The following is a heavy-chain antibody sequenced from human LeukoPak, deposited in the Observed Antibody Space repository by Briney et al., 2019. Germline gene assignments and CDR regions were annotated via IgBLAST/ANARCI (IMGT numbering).Heavy chain of an antibody. V-gene: IGHV1-2*06. CDR2: IDPNSGGT. D-gene: IGHD2-15*01. J-gene: IGHJ5*02. CDR1: TGSY. CDR3: ARERVGLT. Sequence: ASVKVSCKTFTGSYMHWVRQAPGQGLEGMGRIDPNSGGTTYAQKFQGRLTMTSDTSISTIYLELSSLRSDDTAVYYCARERVGLTWGQGTLVTVS.